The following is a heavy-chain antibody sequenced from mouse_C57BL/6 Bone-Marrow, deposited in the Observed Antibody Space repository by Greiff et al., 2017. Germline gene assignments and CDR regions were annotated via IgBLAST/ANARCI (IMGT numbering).Heavy chain of an antibody. Sequence: EVKLMESGGDLVKPGGSLTLSCAASGFTFSSYGMSWVRQTPDKRLEWVATISSGGSYTYSPDSVKGRFPISRDNAKNTLYLQMSSLKSEDTAMYYCAREDGYWYVDVWGTGTTVTVSS. V-gene: IGHV5-6*01. CDR2: ISSGGSYT. CDR3: AREDGYWYVDV. CDR1: GFTFSSYG. D-gene: IGHD1-1*01. J-gene: IGHJ1*03.